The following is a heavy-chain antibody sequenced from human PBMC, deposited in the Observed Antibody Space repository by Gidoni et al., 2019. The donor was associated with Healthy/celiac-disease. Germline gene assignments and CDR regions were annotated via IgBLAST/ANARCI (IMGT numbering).Heavy chain of an antibody. J-gene: IGHJ3*02. CDR1: GFTFRSYA. CDR3: AKESITIFGVVIIGGDAFDI. D-gene: IGHD3-3*01. CDR2: ISGSGGST. V-gene: IGHV3-23*01. Sequence: EVQLLESGGGLVQPGGSLRLHCAASGFTFRSYAMRWVRQAPGKGLEWVSAISGSGGSTYYADSVKGRFTSSRDNSKNTLYLQMNSLRAEDTAVYYCAKESITIFGVVIIGGDAFDIWGQGTMVTVSS.